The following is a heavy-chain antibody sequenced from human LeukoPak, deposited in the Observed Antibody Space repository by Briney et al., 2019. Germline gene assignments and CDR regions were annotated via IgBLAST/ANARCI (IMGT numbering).Heavy chain of an antibody. CDR3: AKGGRAITMVRGVQVLFDY. D-gene: IGHD3-10*01. J-gene: IGHJ4*02. CDR1: GFTFNSYA. V-gene: IGHV3-23*01. Sequence: GGSLRLSCAASGFTFNSYAMTWVRQAPGKGLEWVSAISGSGGSTYYADSVKGRFTISRDNSKNTLYLQMNSLRAEDTAVYYCAKGGRAITMVRGVQVLFDYWGQGTLVTVSS. CDR2: ISGSGGST.